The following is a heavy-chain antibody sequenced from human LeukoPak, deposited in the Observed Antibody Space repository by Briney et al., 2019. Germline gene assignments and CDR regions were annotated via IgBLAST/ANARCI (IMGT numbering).Heavy chain of an antibody. CDR1: GFTVSSNY. V-gene: IGHV3-66*01. CDR3: ARDFRYNWFDP. Sequence: GGSLRLSCAASGFTVSSNYMSWVRQAPGKGLEWVSVIYSGGSTYYADSVKGRFTISRDNSKNTPYLQMNSLRAEDTAVYYCARDFRYNWFDPWGQGTLVTVSS. CDR2: IYSGGST. J-gene: IGHJ5*02.